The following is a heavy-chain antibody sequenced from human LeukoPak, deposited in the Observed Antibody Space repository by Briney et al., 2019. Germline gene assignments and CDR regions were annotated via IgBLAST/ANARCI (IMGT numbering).Heavy chain of an antibody. CDR2: ISSSSSYI. J-gene: IGHJ4*02. Sequence: GGSLRLSCAASGFTFSSYSMNWVRQAPGKGLEWVSSISSSSSYIYYADSVKGRFTISRDNAKNPLYLQMNSLRAEDTAVYYCARLTVTTFPDYWGQGTLVTVSS. D-gene: IGHD4-17*01. V-gene: IGHV3-21*01. CDR3: ARLTVTTFPDY. CDR1: GFTFSSYS.